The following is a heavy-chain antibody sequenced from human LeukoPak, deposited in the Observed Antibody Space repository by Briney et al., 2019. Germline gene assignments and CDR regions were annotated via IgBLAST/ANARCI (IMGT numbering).Heavy chain of an antibody. CDR2: IYYSGST. J-gene: IGHJ4*02. D-gene: IGHD5-24*01. V-gene: IGHV4-59*01. Sequence: SETLSLTCTVSGGSISSYYWSWIRQPPGKGLERIGYIYYSGSTNYNPSLKSRVTISVDTSKNQFSLKLSSVTAADTAVYYCARDRDGYNFDYWGQGTLVTVSS. CDR1: GGSISSYY. CDR3: ARDRDGYNFDY.